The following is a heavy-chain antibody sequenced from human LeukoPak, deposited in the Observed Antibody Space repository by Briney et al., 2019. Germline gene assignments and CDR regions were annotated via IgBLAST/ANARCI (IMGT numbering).Heavy chain of an antibody. CDR3: ARRRYSYVSRPSAYFDY. CDR1: GYTFTSYD. J-gene: IGHJ4*02. Sequence: GASVKVSCKASGYTFTSYDINWVRQAPGQGLEWMGWMNPNSGDTGYPQKFQGRVTMTRDTSITTAYMELGSLRSEDTAVYYCARRRYSYVSRPSAYFDYWGQGTLVTVSS. D-gene: IGHD5-18*01. CDR2: MNPNSGDT. V-gene: IGHV1-8*01.